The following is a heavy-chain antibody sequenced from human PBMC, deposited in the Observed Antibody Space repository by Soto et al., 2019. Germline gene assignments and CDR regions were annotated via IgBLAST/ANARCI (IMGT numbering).Heavy chain of an antibody. CDR3: ARGHYVVYYGMDV. V-gene: IGHV3-74*01. Sequence: GGSLRLSCAASGFTFSSYWMHWVRQAPGKGLVWVSRINSDGSSTSYADSVKGRFTISRDNAKNTLYLQMNSLRAEDTAVYYCARGHYVVYYGMDVWGQGTTVTVSS. CDR2: INSDGSST. D-gene: IGHD4-17*01. J-gene: IGHJ6*02. CDR1: GFTFSSYW.